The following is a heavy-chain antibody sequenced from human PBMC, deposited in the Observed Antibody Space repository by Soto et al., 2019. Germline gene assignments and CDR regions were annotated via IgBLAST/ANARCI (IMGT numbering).Heavy chain of an antibody. Sequence: SETLSVTCAVYGGSFSGYYWSWIRQPPGKGLEWIGEINHSGSTNYNPSLKSRVTISVDTSRNQFSLKLSSVTAADTAVYYCARGRRTAVTIDYWGQGTLIT. J-gene: IGHJ4*02. V-gene: IGHV4-34*01. CDR1: GGSFSGYY. CDR3: ARGRRTAVTIDY. CDR2: INHSGST. D-gene: IGHD4-17*01.